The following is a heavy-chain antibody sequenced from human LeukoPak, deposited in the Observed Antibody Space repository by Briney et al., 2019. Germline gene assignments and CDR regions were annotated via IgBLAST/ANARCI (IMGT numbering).Heavy chain of an antibody. CDR2: INCYNGNT. D-gene: IGHD3-22*01. Sequence: ASVRVSCKASDYTRASYGVNWVRQAPGRGLEWMGWINCYNGNTNYAQKLQGRVTMTTDTATSTAYMELRSLRSDDTAVYYCARGKSSGYYRKGAYYFDYWGQGTLVTVSS. J-gene: IGHJ4*02. CDR1: DYTRASYG. V-gene: IGHV1-18*01. CDR3: ARGKSSGYYRKGAYYFDY.